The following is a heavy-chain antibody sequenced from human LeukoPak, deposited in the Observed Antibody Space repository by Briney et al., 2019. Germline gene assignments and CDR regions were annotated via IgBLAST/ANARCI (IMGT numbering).Heavy chain of an antibody. V-gene: IGHV1-2*02. CDR3: ARLDYNFNY. CDR1: GGTFSSYA. Sequence: ASVKVSCKASGGTFSSYAISWVRQAPGQGLEWMGWINPNSGGTNYAQKFQGRVTMTRDTSISTAYMELSRLRSDDTAVYYCARLDYNFNYWGQGTLVTVSS. D-gene: IGHD4-11*01. CDR2: INPNSGGT. J-gene: IGHJ4*02.